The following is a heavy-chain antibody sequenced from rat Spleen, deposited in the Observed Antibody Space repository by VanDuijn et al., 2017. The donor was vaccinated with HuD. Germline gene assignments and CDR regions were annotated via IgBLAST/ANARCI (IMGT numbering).Heavy chain of an antibody. V-gene: IGHV5-22*01. Sequence: EVQLVESGGGLVQPGRSLKLSCAASGFTFRNYYMAWVRQAPKKGLEWVASINYEGRSIYYGDSVKGRFTIFRDNAKSTLYLQMNSLRSEDTATYYCARHRPFYYRGSFDYWGQGVMVTVSS. CDR2: INYEGRSI. D-gene: IGHD1-11*01. J-gene: IGHJ2*01. CDR1: GFTFRNYY. CDR3: ARHRPFYYRGSFDY.